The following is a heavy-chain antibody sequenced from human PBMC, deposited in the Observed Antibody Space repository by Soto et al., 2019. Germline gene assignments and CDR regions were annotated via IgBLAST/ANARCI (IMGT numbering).Heavy chain of an antibody. D-gene: IGHD3-10*01. CDR3: AKERNRVPAPDY. V-gene: IGHV3-23*01. Sequence: EVQLLESGGGLVQPGGSLRLSCAASGFTFSNYVLSWVRQAPGKGPEWVSAISGTGGSTYYADSVKGRFTISRDNSKNTLYVQRNSLRVEDTAVYYCAKERNRVPAPDYWGQGTLVTVSS. J-gene: IGHJ4*02. CDR1: GFTFSNYV. CDR2: ISGTGGST.